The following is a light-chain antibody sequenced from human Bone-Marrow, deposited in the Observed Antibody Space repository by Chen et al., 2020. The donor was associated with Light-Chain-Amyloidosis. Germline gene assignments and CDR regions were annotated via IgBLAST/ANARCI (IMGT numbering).Light chain of an antibody. J-gene: IGLJ2*01. V-gene: IGLV2-8*01. CDR2: EVT. CDR3: SSYGGGDNLI. Sequence: QSALTQPPSASGSPGQSVTISCTGTSSDVGGYNYVSWYQLYPGKAPKLMIYEVTTRPSGVPDRFSGSKSGNTASLTVAGLRAEDEAVYFCSSYGGGDNLIFGGGTKLTVL. CDR1: SSDVGGYNY.